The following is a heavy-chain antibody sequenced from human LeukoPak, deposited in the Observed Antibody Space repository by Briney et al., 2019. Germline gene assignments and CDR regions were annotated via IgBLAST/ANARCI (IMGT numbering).Heavy chain of an antibody. CDR1: GGSFSGYY. Sequence: PSETLSLTCAVYGGSFSGYYWSWIRQPPGKGLEWIGEINHSGSTNYNPSLKSRVTISVDTSKNQFSLKLSSVTAADTAVYYCARDFWVTRYYGSGSYSNYWGQGTLVTVSS. V-gene: IGHV4-34*01. CDR2: INHSGST. D-gene: IGHD3-10*01. J-gene: IGHJ4*02. CDR3: ARDFWVTRYYGSGSYSNY.